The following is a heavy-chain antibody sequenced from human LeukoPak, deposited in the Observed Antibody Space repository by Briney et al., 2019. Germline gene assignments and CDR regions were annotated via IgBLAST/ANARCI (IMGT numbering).Heavy chain of an antibody. CDR2: IIPIFGTA. J-gene: IGHJ6*04. CDR3: ARGSPPPQLWPKLERHLYYYGMDV. CDR1: GGTFSSYA. D-gene: IGHD1-1*01. V-gene: IGHV1-69*13. Sequence: ASVKVSCKASGGTFSSYAISWVRQAPGQGLEWMGGIIPIFGTANYAQKFQGRVTITADESTSTAYMELSSLRSEDTAVYYCARGSPPPQLWPKLERHLYYYGMDVWGKGTTVTVSS.